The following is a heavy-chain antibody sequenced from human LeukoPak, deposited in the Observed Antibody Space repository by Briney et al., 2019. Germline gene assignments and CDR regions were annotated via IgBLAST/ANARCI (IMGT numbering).Heavy chain of an antibody. D-gene: IGHD6-13*01. CDR3: ASNQDRAGYSSSWYTGNYYYYGMDV. V-gene: IGHV3-30*04. CDR1: GFTFSSYA. CDR2: ISYDGSNK. J-gene: IGHJ6*02. Sequence: GGSLRLSCAASGFTFSSYAMHWVRQAPGKGLEWVAVISYDGSNKYYADSVKGRFTISRDNSKNTLYLQMNSLRAEDTAVYYCASNQDRAGYSSSWYTGNYYYYGMDVWGQGITVTVSS.